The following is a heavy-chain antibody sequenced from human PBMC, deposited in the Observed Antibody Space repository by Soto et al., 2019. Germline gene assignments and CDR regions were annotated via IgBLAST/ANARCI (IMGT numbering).Heavy chain of an antibody. J-gene: IGHJ4*02. CDR1: GYAFTTYG. Sequence: QVHLVQSGAEVKKPGASVKVSCQGSGYAFTTYGITWVRQAPGQGLEWMGWISDHNGNTNYAQKLQGRVTVTRDTATSTSYMERRSLRYDDTAVYYCARGRYGDYWGQGALVTVSS. CDR3: ARGRYGDY. V-gene: IGHV1-18*01. D-gene: IGHD1-1*01. CDR2: ISDHNGNT.